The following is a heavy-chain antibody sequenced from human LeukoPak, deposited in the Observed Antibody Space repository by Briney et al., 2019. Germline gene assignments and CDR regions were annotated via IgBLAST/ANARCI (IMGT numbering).Heavy chain of an antibody. Sequence: GGSLRLSCAASGFTFSTYAMIWVRQAPGKGLEWVSGISGGGLTTYYADSVKGRFTISRDSSKNTLYLQMNSLRAEDTAVYYCAKGEYGSGSYHIDYWGQGTLVTVSS. CDR1: GFTFSTYA. CDR2: ISGGGLTT. V-gene: IGHV3-23*01. CDR3: AKGEYGSGSYHIDY. D-gene: IGHD3-10*01. J-gene: IGHJ4*02.